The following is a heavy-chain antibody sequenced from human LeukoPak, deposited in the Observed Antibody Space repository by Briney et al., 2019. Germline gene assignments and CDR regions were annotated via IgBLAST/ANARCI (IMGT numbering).Heavy chain of an antibody. D-gene: IGHD1-26*01. CDR1: GYTFTSYY. J-gene: IGHJ6*02. CDR2: INPSGGST. V-gene: IGHV1-46*01. CDR3: ARDRIVGASYYGMDV. Sequence: GASVKVSCKASGYTFTSYYMHWVRQAPGQGLEWMGIINPSGGSTSHAQKFQGRVTMTRDTSTSTVYMELSSLRSEDTAVYYCARDRIVGASYYGMDVWGQGTTVTVSS.